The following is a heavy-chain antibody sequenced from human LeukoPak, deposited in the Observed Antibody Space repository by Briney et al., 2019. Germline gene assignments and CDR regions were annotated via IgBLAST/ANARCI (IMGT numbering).Heavy chain of an antibody. CDR2: ISYDGSNK. Sequence: GGSLRLSCAASGFTFSSYGMHWVRQAPGKGLEWVAVISYDGSNKYYADSVKGRFIISRDNSRNTVYLQMNSLRTEDTAVYYCAKAVAVADLYYFDYWGQRTLVTVSS. V-gene: IGHV3-30*18. CDR3: AKAVAVADLYYFDY. D-gene: IGHD6-19*01. CDR1: GFTFSSYG. J-gene: IGHJ4*02.